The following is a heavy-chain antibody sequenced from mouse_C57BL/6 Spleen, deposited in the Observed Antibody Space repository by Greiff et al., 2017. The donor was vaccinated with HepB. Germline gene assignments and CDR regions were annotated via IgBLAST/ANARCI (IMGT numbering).Heavy chain of an antibody. CDR1: GYTFTSYW. V-gene: IGHV1-61*01. Sequence: VQLQQPGAELVRPGSSVKLSCKASGYTFTSYWMDWVKQRPGQGLEWIGNIYPSDSETHYNQKFKDKATLTVDKSSSTAYMQLSSLTSEDSAVYYCARGGDYDGYLAWFAYWGQGTLVTVSA. J-gene: IGHJ3*01. CDR2: IYPSDSET. D-gene: IGHD2-3*01. CDR3: ARGGDYDGYLAWFAY.